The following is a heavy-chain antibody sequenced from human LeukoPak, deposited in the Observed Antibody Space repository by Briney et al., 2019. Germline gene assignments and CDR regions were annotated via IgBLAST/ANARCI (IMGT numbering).Heavy chain of an antibody. Sequence: ASVKVSCKASGYTLTSYGISWVRQAPGQGLEWMGWISAYNGNTNYAQKLQGRVTMTTDTSTSTAYMELRSLRSDDTAVYYCARVEMAMPCPDYWGQGTLVTVSS. J-gene: IGHJ4*02. CDR1: GYTLTSYG. D-gene: IGHD5-24*01. CDR2: ISAYNGNT. V-gene: IGHV1-18*01. CDR3: ARVEMAMPCPDY.